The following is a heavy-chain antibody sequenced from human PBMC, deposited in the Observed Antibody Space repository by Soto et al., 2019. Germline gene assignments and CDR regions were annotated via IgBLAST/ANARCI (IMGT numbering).Heavy chain of an antibody. CDR2: ISFDGSNK. CDR3: ARLPGALVAVLYIYPLDGREAMSDVDV. CDR1: GFTFNYYP. J-gene: IGHJ6*02. D-gene: IGHD6-19*01. V-gene: IGHV3-30-3*01. Sequence: QMQLVESGGGVVQRGESLRLSCAASGFTFNYYPMHWVRQTPGKGLEWVAVISFDGSNKFYADSVKGRFTVSRDNSKNMLYLQLNSLRPEDAAVYYCARLPGALVAVLYIYPLDGREAMSDVDVWGQGTTVSVSS.